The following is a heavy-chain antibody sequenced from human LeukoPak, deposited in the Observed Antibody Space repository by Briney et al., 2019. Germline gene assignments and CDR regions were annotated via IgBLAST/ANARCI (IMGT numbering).Heavy chain of an antibody. J-gene: IGHJ6*02. CDR1: GYDFTDHW. D-gene: IGHD2-2*01. CDR2: IAPGDSDP. V-gene: IGHV5-51*01. Sequence: GESLKISCKASGYDFTDHWIGWVRQMPGKGLEWMGIIAPGDSDPRYSPSFQGQVTFSADKSISTASLQWSSLKASDTAIYYCARQNYCSSSTCPWYHYYGMDVWGQGTTVTVSS. CDR3: ARQNYCSSSTCPWYHYYGMDV.